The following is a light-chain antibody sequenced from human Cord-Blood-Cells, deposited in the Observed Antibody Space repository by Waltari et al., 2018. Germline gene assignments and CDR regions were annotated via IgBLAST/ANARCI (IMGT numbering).Light chain of an antibody. V-gene: IGKV1-8*01. J-gene: IGKJ1*01. Sequence: AIRMTQSPSSFSAFTGARVTITCRASQGISSYLAWYPQKPGKAPKLLIYAASTLHSGVPSRFSGSGSGTDFTLTISCLQSEDFATYYCQQYYSYPPTFGQGTKVEIK. CDR2: AAS. CDR3: QQYYSYPPT. CDR1: QGISSY.